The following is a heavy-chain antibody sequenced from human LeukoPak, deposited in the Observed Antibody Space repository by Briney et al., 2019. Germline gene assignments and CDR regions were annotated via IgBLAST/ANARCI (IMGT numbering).Heavy chain of an antibody. CDR2: VWFDGSNK. J-gene: IGHJ4*02. CDR3: TRGSIHDIGIVAIPAAMADH. Sequence: GGSLRLSCAASGFIFRTYDMHWVRQAPGKGLEWVSSVWFDGSNKHHADSVKGRFTISRDNSKNTLYLQMNSLRDEDTAVYFCTRGSIHDIGIVAIPAAMADHWGQGTLVTVSS. V-gene: IGHV3-33*01. CDR1: GFIFRTYD. D-gene: IGHD2-2*01.